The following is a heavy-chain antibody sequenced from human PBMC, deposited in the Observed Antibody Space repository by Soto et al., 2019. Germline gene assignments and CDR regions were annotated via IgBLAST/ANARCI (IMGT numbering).Heavy chain of an antibody. CDR3: ARVAYFDTTGYYYYFDY. Sequence: SETLSLTCAVSGYSISTGYYWGWIRQPPGKGLEWIGSIYRSGSTYYNPSLKSRVTISMDMSKNQFSLKLTSVTAADTAVYYCARVAYFDTTGYYYYFDYWGQGTLVTVSS. CDR2: IYRSGST. V-gene: IGHV4-38-2*01. D-gene: IGHD3-22*01. J-gene: IGHJ4*02. CDR1: GYSISTGYY.